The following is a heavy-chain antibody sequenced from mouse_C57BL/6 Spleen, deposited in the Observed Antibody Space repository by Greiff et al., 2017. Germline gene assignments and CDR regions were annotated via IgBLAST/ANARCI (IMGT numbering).Heavy chain of an antibody. D-gene: IGHD1-3*01. Sequence: QVQLQQSGAELVKPGASVKISCKASGYAFSSYWMNWVKQRPGKGLEWIGQIYPGDGDTNYNGKFKGKATLTADKSSSTAYMQLSRLTSEDSSVCFGARTKPDWYFDVWGTGTTVTVSS. V-gene: IGHV1-80*01. CDR3: ARTKPDWYFDV. CDR2: IYPGDGDT. J-gene: IGHJ1*03. CDR1: GYAFSSYW.